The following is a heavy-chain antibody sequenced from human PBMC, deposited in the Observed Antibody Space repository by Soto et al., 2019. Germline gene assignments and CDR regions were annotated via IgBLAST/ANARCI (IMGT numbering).Heavy chain of an antibody. J-gene: IGHJ4*02. V-gene: IGHV4-4*02. CDR3: ARRGGSFSDFEINDFDT. CDR2: VYYTGTT. D-gene: IGHD2-21*02. Sequence: QVQLQESGPRLVKPSGTLSLSCTVTGDSISTAIWWSWVRQSPGRGLEWIGEVYYTGTTHYNPSLGNRVIVSADKSRNQFPVPVSYVTAADTARYYCARRGGSFSDFEINDFDTCGQGAWVTVSS. CDR1: GDSISTAIW.